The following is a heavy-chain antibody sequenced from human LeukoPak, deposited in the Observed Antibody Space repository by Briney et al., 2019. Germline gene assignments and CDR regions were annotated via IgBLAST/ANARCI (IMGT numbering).Heavy chain of an antibody. J-gene: IGHJ6*03. Sequence: SETLSLTCTVSGGSISSYYWSWIRQPPGKGLEWIGYIYYSGSTNYNPSLKSRVTISVDTSKNQFSLKLSSVTAADTAVYYCAKFPGAQLSLYYYYYYMDVWGKGTTVTVSS. CDR2: IYYSGST. CDR3: AKFPGAQLSLYYYYYYMDV. CDR1: GGSISSYY. D-gene: IGHD1-1*01. V-gene: IGHV4-59*01.